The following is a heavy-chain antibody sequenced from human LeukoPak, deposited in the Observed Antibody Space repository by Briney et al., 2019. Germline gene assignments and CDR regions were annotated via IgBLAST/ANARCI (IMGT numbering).Heavy chain of an antibody. CDR3: AIRRTDPVAFDI. V-gene: IGHV4-39*01. CDR2: VHPSGST. Sequence: PSETLSLTCTPSGGSISSSSSYLGWIRQPPEKGLEWIGSVHPSGSTYCNPSLKSRVTISVDTSKKQFSLKMTSVTAADTAVYFCAIRRTDPVAFDIWGQGTMVTVSP. D-gene: IGHD1/OR15-1a*01. J-gene: IGHJ3*02. CDR1: GGSISSSSSY.